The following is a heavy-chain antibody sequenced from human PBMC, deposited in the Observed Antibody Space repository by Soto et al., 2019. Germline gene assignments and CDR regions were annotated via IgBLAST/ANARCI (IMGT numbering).Heavy chain of an antibody. CDR1: GFSLSTSGVG. CDR2: IYWDDDK. D-gene: IGHD5-12*01. Sequence: QITLKESGPTLVKPTQTLTLTCTLSGFSLSTSGVGVGWIRQPPGKALEWLALIYWDDDKRYSPFLKSRLTITKDTCKNQVVLTLTNMDPVDTATYYCAHKGDGYRGFKYWGQGTLVTVSS. CDR3: AHKGDGYRGFKY. J-gene: IGHJ4*02. V-gene: IGHV2-5*02.